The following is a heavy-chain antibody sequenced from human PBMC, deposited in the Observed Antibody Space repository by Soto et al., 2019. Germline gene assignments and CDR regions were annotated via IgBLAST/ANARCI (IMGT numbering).Heavy chain of an antibody. D-gene: IGHD3-9*01. CDR1: GGSISSSYY. CDR2: VYYHGPT. V-gene: IGHV4-39*01. J-gene: IGHJ4*02. Sequence: DPSETLSLTCTVSGGSISSSYYWGWIRQPPGKELQWIGSVYYHGPTYYNPSRRGRVTISIDTSENFSLKLSSVTAADTVVYYCASHILTVLTPDFDYWGQGTLVTVSS. CDR3: ASHILTVLTPDFDY.